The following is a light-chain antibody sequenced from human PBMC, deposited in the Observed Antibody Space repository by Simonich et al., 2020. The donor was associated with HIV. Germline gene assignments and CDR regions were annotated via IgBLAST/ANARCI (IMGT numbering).Light chain of an antibody. V-gene: IGKV4-1*01. J-gene: IGKJ1*01. Sequence: DIVMTQSPDSLAVSLGERATINCKSSQSVLYSSNNRNYLAWYQQKQGQPPKLLIDWASTRESGVPDRFSGSGSGTDFTLTISSLQAEDVAVYYCQQYYNTPQTFGQGTKVEIK. CDR1: QSVLYSSNNRNY. CDR2: WAS. CDR3: QQYYNTPQT.